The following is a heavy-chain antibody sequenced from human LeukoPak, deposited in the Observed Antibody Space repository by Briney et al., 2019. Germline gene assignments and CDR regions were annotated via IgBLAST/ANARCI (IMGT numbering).Heavy chain of an antibody. CDR2: INPNSGGT. CDR1: GYTFTGYY. V-gene: IGHV1-2*02. D-gene: IGHD2-21*02. CDR3: ARSVYIVVVTAIGY. J-gene: IGHJ4*02. Sequence: GASVKVSCKASGYTFTGYYMHWVRQAPGQGLEWMGWINPNSGGTNYAQKFQGRVTMTRDTSISTAYMELSRLRSDDTAVYYCARSVYIVVVTAIGYWGQGTLVTVSS.